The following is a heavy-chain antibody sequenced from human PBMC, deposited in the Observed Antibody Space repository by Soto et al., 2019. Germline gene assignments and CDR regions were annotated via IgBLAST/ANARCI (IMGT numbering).Heavy chain of an antibody. J-gene: IGHJ6*03. CDR2: INHSGST. CDR1: GGSFSGYY. V-gene: IGHV4-34*01. D-gene: IGHD3-10*02. Sequence: SETLSLTCAVYGGSFSGYYWSWIRQPPGKGLEWIGEINHSGSTNYNPSLKSRVTISVDTSKNQFSLKLSSVTAADTAVYYCARGPPLFGELLPTRYYYYYDYMDVWGKGTTVTVSS. CDR3: ARGPPLFGELLPTRYYYYYDYMDV.